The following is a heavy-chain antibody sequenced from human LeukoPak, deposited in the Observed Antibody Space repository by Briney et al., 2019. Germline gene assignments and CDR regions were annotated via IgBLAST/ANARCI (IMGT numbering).Heavy chain of an antibody. CDR3: IREFYFDY. Sequence: PGRSLRLSCITSGFSFGDNAMSWVRQAPGKGLEWVGFIRSQANGGTTEYAASVKGRFSISRDDSKSIAYLQMNSLTTDDTAVYYCIREFYFDYWGQGTLVTVSS. J-gene: IGHJ4*02. CDR2: IRSQANGGTT. CDR1: GFSFGDNA. V-gene: IGHV3-49*04.